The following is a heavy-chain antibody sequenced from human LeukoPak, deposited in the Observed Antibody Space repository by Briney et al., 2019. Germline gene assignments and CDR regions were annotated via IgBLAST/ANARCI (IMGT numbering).Heavy chain of an antibody. Sequence: SETLSLTCTVPGGSISSYYWSWIRQPPGKGLEWIGYIYYSGSTNYNPSLKSRVTISVDTSKNQFSLKLSSVTAADTAVYYRASGSSGWYYRIDYWGQGTLVTVSS. CDR1: GGSISSYY. D-gene: IGHD6-19*01. CDR3: ASGSSGWYYRIDY. CDR2: IYYSGST. V-gene: IGHV4-59*01. J-gene: IGHJ4*02.